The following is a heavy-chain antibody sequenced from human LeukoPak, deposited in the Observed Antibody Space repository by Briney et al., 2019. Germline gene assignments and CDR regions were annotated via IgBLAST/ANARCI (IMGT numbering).Heavy chain of an antibody. CDR3: VSQQLVRYFQH. CDR1: GGSFSAYY. Sequence: KPSETLSLTCAVYGGSFSAYYWSWIRQPPGKGREWIGEINHSGSTNYNPSLKSRVTLSVDTSKSQFSLKLSSVTAADTAVYYCVSQQLVRYFQHWGQGTLVTVSS. V-gene: IGHV4-34*01. CDR2: INHSGST. J-gene: IGHJ1*01. D-gene: IGHD6-13*01.